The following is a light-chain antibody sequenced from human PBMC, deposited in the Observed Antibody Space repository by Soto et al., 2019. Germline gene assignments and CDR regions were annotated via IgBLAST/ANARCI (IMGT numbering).Light chain of an antibody. CDR2: GAS. Sequence: EIVLTQSPDTVSVSPGERVTLSCRASRNIFSNYLAWYQQKPGQAPRLLIYGASTRATGIPDRFSGSGSGTDFTLTISRLEPEDFAVYYCQQYGSSPRTFGQGTKVDI. CDR1: RNIFSNY. V-gene: IGKV3-20*01. CDR3: QQYGSSPRT. J-gene: IGKJ1*01.